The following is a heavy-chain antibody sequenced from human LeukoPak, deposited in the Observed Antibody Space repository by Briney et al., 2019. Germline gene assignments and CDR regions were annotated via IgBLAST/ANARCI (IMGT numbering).Heavy chain of an antibody. CDR1: GFTFSSYA. J-gene: IGHJ4*02. D-gene: IGHD4-17*01. CDR2: ISYDGSNK. V-gene: IGHV3-30-3*01. CDR3: AWRAVTTRAVDY. Sequence: GRSLRLSCAASGFTFSSYAMHWVRQAPGKGLEWVAVISYDGSNKYYADSVKGRFTISRDNSKNTLYLQMNSLRAEDTAVYYCAWRAVTTRAVDYWGQGTLVTVSS.